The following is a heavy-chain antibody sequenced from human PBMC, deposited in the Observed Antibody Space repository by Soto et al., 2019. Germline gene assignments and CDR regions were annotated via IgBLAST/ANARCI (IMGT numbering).Heavy chain of an antibody. V-gene: IGHV1-46*01. J-gene: IGHJ6*02. Sequence: ASVKVSCKASGYTFTGYYMHWVRQAPGQGLEWMGIINPSGGSTSYAQKFQGRVTMTRDTSTSTVYMELSSLRSEDTAMYYCASSPRGYCSSTSCRELGNYYGMDVWGQGTTVTVSS. CDR1: GYTFTGYY. CDR2: INPSGGST. D-gene: IGHD2-2*01. CDR3: ASSPRGYCSSTSCRELGNYYGMDV.